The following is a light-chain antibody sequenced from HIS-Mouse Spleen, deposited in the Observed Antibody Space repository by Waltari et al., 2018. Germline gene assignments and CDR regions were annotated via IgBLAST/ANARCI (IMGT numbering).Light chain of an antibody. CDR2: DNN. J-gene: IGLJ3*02. CDR3: GTWDSSLSAWV. Sequence: QSVLTQPPSVSAAPGPKVTISCSRRSPNLGNNYLSWYQQLPGTAPKLPIYDNNKRPSGIPDRFSGSKSGTSATLGITGLQTGDEADYYCGTWDSSLSAWVFGGGTKLTVL. V-gene: IGLV1-51*01. CDR1: SPNLGNNY.